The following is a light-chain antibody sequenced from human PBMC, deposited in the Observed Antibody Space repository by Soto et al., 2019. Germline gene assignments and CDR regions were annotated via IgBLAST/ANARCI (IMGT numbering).Light chain of an antibody. CDR2: DAS. Sequence: DIPMTQSPSSLSASVGDRVTITCRASQSISTYLNWFQQKPGKAPRLLIYDASSLQSAVPSRFSGSGSGTDFTLTISSLQPEDFATYYCQETYSTPTWTFGQGTKVEIK. CDR3: QETYSTPTWT. V-gene: IGKV1-39*01. J-gene: IGKJ1*01. CDR1: QSISTY.